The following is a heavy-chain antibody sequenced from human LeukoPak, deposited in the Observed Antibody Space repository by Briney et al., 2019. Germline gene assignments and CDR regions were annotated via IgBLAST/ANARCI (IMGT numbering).Heavy chain of an antibody. J-gene: IGHJ4*02. Sequence: SETLSLTCTVSGGSISSYYWGWIRQPPGKGLEWIGSIYYSGSTYYNPSLKSRVTISVDTSKNQFSLKLSSVTAADTAVYYCATRPLDSSGYFDYWGQGTLVTVSS. CDR2: IYYSGST. CDR1: GGSISSYY. CDR3: ATRPLDSSGYFDY. D-gene: IGHD3-22*01. V-gene: IGHV4-39*01.